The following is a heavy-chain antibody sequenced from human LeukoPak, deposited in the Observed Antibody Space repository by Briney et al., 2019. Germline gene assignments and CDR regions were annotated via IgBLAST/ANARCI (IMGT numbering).Heavy chain of an antibody. Sequence: GESLKISCKGSGYSFTNYWIVWVRQMPGKGLEWMGIIYLGDSDTRYSPSFQGQVSISADKSISTAYLQWNSLKASDTAMYYCASRGIAVAGTGGFDIWGQGTMVTVSS. J-gene: IGHJ3*02. CDR3: ASRGIAVAGTGGFDI. V-gene: IGHV5-51*01. CDR1: GYSFTNYW. CDR2: IYLGDSDT. D-gene: IGHD6-19*01.